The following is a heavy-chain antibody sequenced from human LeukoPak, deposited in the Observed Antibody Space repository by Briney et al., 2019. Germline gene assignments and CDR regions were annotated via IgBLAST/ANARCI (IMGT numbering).Heavy chain of an antibody. CDR1: GFTFSSYS. Sequence: GGSLRPSCAASGFTFSSYSMNWVRQAPGKGLEWVSSISDSGNYIYYTASVKGRFTISRDNAKNSLYLQMNSLRAEDTAVYYCARAWGSGSYYPDYWGQGTLVTVSS. CDR3: ARAWGSGSYYPDY. D-gene: IGHD3-10*01. J-gene: IGHJ4*02. V-gene: IGHV3-21*01. CDR2: ISDSGNYI.